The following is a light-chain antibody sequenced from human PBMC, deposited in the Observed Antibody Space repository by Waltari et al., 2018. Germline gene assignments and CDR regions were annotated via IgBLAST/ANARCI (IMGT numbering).Light chain of an antibody. CDR1: QSLLHRDGNTY. CDR3: MQDAHWPPYT. J-gene: IGKJ2*01. Sequence: DIVMTQSPLSLPVSLGQPASISCKSRQSLLHRDGNTYLNWFYQRPGQSPRRLIYKVSNRDSGVPDRFSGSGSGTEFTLKISRVEAEDIGLYYCMQDAHWPPYTFGQGTKLEI. V-gene: IGKV2-30*02. CDR2: KVS.